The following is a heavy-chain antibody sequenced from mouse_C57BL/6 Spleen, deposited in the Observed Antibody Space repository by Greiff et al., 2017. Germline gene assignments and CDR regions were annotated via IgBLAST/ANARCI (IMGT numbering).Heavy chain of an antibody. CDR2: ISNGGGST. J-gene: IGHJ4*01. D-gene: IGHD4-1*01. CDR3: ARSWDYYAMDY. CDR1: GFTFSDYY. V-gene: IGHV5-12*01. Sequence: EVMLVESGGGLVQPGGSLKLSCAASGFTFSDYYMYWVRQTPEKRLEWVAYISNGGGSTYYPDTVKGRFTISRDNAKNTLYLQMSRLKSEDTAMYYCARSWDYYAMDYWGQGTSVTVSS.